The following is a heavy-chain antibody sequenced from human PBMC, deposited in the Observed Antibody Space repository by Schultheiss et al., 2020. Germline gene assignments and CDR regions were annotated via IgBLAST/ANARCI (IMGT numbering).Heavy chain of an antibody. V-gene: IGHV4-61*02. CDR3: ARNVPSYQYYDMDV. CDR1: GGSISSGGYY. Sequence: SETLSLTCTVSGGSISSGGYYWSWIRQPAGKGLEWIGRIYTSGSTNYNPSLKSRVTISVDTSKNQFSLKLSSVTAADTAVYYCARNVPSYQYYDMDVWGQGTTVNGYS. J-gene: IGHJ6*02. CDR2: IYTSGST.